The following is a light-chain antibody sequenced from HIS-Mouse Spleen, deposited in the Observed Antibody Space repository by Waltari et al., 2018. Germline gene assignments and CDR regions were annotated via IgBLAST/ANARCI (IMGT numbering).Light chain of an antibody. V-gene: IGKV1-13*02. J-gene: IGKJ4*01. CDR3: QQFNSYPALT. Sequence: AIQLTQSPSSLSASVGDRVTITCRASQGISSALAWYQQKPGKAPKLLIYDASSLESGVPLRFSGSGSGTDFTLTISSLQPEDFATYYCQQFNSYPALTFGGGTKVEIK. CDR2: DAS. CDR1: QGISSA.